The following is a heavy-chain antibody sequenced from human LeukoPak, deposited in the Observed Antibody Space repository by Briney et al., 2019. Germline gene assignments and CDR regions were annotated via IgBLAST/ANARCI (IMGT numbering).Heavy chain of an antibody. Sequence: GGSLRLSCAASGFTFSSYAMHWVRQAPGKGLEYVSAISSNGGSTYYANSVKGGFTISRDNSKNTLYLQMGSLRAEDMAVYYCARERYYDSSGSFDYWGQGTLVTVSS. CDR2: ISSNGGST. CDR3: ARERYYDSSGSFDY. V-gene: IGHV3-64*01. D-gene: IGHD3-22*01. J-gene: IGHJ4*02. CDR1: GFTFSSYA.